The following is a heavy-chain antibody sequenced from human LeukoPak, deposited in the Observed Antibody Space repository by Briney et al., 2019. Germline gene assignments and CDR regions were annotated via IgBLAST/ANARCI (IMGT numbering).Heavy chain of an antibody. CDR2: VSHSGST. CDR3: ARDYYDSSVYQCYYDS. V-gene: IGHV4-59*11. CDR1: GGSITNHY. D-gene: IGHD3-22*01. J-gene: IGHJ4*02. Sequence: SETLSLTCTVSGGSITNHYWTWIRQTPGKGLEWIGYVSHSGSTNYHPSLASRVTISLDTSKNHFSLNLKSVTAADTAVYYCARDYYDSSVYQCYYDSWGQGTLVIVSS.